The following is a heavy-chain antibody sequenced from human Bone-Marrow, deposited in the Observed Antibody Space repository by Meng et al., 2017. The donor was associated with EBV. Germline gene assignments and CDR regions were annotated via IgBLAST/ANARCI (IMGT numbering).Heavy chain of an antibody. CDR2: IYHSGRT. CDR3: ARDGGSYRSFDY. V-gene: IGHV4-4*02. J-gene: IGHJ4*02. Sequence: QVLVQDAAAGMVSPSGTLALTWAVAGGSISSSNWWGWVRQPQGKELEWIGEIYHSGRTNYKPSLKSRVTISVDKSKNQFSLKLSSGTDADTAVYYCARDGGSYRSFDYWGQGTLVTVSS. CDR1: GGSISSSNW. D-gene: IGHD3-16*02.